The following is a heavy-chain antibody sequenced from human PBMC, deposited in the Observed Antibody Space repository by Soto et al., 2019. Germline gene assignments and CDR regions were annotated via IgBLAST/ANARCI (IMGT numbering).Heavy chain of an antibody. CDR2: IYYTGST. CDR3: ARVYYDFWSGSYAWFDP. V-gene: IGHV4-59*12. Sequence: ASETLSLTCTVSGGSISSYYWSWIRQPPGKGLEWIGYIYYTGSTSYNPSIKSRVTISVDTSKNQFSLKLSSVTAADTAVYYCARVYYDFWSGSYAWFDPWGQGTLVTVSS. D-gene: IGHD3-3*01. CDR1: GGSISSYY. J-gene: IGHJ5*02.